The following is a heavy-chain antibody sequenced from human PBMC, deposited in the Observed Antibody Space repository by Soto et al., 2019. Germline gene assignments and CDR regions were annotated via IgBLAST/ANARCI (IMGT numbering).Heavy chain of an antibody. V-gene: IGHV3-30*03. CDR1: GFTFSSYG. CDR2: ISYDGSNK. D-gene: IGHD3-3*01. J-gene: IGHJ6*02. Sequence: GVSLRLSCAASGFTFSSYGMHWVRQAPGKGLEWVAVISYDGSNKYYAGSVKGRFTISRDNSKNTLYLQMNSLRAEDTAVYYCVANDFWSGYHTPYYYYGMDVWGQGTTVTVSS. CDR3: VANDFWSGYHTPYYYYGMDV.